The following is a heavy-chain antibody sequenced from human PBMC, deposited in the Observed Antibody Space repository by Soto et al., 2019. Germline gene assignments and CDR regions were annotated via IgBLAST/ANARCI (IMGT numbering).Heavy chain of an antibody. D-gene: IGHD1-1*01. Sequence: ASVKVSCKASGYTFTSYDINWVRQATGQGLEWMGWMNPNSGNTGYAQKFQGRVTMTRNTSISTAYMELSSLRSEDTAVYYCARTTARRYRTSSDRGHWFDPWGQGTLVTVSS. J-gene: IGHJ5*02. V-gene: IGHV1-8*01. CDR3: ARTTARRYRTSSDRGHWFDP. CDR2: MNPNSGNT. CDR1: GYTFTSYD.